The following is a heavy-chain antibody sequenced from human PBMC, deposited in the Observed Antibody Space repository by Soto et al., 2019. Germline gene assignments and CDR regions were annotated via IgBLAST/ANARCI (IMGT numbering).Heavy chain of an antibody. CDR2: ISYDGSNK. V-gene: IGHV3-30-3*01. CDR3: ARDTDGWYEGYYFDY. CDR1: GFTFSSYA. J-gene: IGHJ4*02. D-gene: IGHD6-19*01. Sequence: QVQLVESGGGVVQPGRSLRLSCAASGFTFSSYAMHWVRQAPGKGLEWVAVISYDGSNKYYADFVKGRFTISRDNSKNTLYLQMNSLRAEDTAVYYCARDTDGWYEGYYFDYWGQGTLVTVSS.